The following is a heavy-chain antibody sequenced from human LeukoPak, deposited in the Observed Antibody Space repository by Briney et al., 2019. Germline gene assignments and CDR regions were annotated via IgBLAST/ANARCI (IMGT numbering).Heavy chain of an antibody. Sequence: SQTLSLTCAVSGGSISSGVYSWSWIRQPPGKGLEWIGYIYHSGSTYYNPSLKSRVTISVDRSKNQFSLKLSSVTAADTAVYYCARTTDYYDSSGYYNEGRIWFDPWGQGTLVTVSS. D-gene: IGHD3-22*01. CDR2: IYHSGST. V-gene: IGHV4-30-2*01. CDR1: GGSISSGVYS. J-gene: IGHJ5*02. CDR3: ARTTDYYDSSGYYNEGRIWFDP.